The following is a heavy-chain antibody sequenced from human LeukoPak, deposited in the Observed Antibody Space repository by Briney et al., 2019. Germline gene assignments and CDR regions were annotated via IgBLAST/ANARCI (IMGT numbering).Heavy chain of an antibody. V-gene: IGHV4-39*01. J-gene: IGHJ5*02. Sequence: PSETLSLTCSASGASVTSGGFYWGWLRQSPGKGLEWIATIYYTGSTYYDPSLKSRVTISIDTSKNQFSLNVRSVSAADTAVYYCARHSGSGSLSRPFDPWGQGTLVTVTS. CDR2: IYYTGST. D-gene: IGHD3-10*01. CDR3: ARHSGSGSLSRPFDP. CDR1: GASVTSGGFY.